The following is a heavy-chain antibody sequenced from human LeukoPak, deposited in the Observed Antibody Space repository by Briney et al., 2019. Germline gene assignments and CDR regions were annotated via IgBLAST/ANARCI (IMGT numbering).Heavy chain of an antibody. CDR1: GSTFSSYG. CDR2: ISYDGSNK. Sequence: GGSLRLSCAASGSTFSSYGMHWVRQAPGKGLEWVAVISYDGSNKYYADSVKGRFTISRDNSKNTLYLQMNSLRAEDTAVYYCAKDLAVAGTSYYGMDVWGQGTTVTVSS. J-gene: IGHJ6*02. CDR3: AKDLAVAGTSYYGMDV. V-gene: IGHV3-30*18. D-gene: IGHD6-19*01.